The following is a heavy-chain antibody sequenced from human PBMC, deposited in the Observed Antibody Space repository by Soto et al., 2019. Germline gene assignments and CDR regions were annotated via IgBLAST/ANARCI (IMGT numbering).Heavy chain of an antibody. D-gene: IGHD3-16*02. CDR1: ADNFTSYY. CDR2: INPNGGST. V-gene: IGHV1-46*01. Sequence: VMLVQSGAEVKKAGASVKLSCKSPADNFTSYYIHWVRQAPGHGLEWMGIINPNGGSTRFEQTFQGRITMTRDTSTSTVYSELRSLRSEDTAIYYCARSSAGVFGIIIEGSYWLAPWGQGSLVTVSS. CDR3: ARSSAGVFGIIIEGSYWLAP. J-gene: IGHJ5*02.